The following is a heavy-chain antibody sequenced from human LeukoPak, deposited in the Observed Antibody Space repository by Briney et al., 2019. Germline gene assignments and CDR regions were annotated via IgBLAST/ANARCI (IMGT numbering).Heavy chain of an antibody. CDR1: GYSFSSYW. J-gene: IGHJ6*02. CDR2: IYPGDSDT. D-gene: IGHD5-12*01. Sequence: GESLKISCKGSGYSFSSYWIGWVRRMPGKGLEWMGIIYPGDSDTRYSPSFEGQVTISADKPISTAFLQWSSLKASDTAMYYCARKKGGYSGYEGSGMDVWGQGTTVTVSS. V-gene: IGHV5-51*04. CDR3: ARKKGGYSGYEGSGMDV.